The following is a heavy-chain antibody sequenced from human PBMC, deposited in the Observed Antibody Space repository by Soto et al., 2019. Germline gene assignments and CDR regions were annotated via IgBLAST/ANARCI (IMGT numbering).Heavy chain of an antibody. CDR1: GFTFSSYA. V-gene: IGHV3-30-3*01. CDR3: ARRISGRTSDGEDY. D-gene: IGHD2-15*01. Sequence: PGGSLRLSCAASGFTFSSYAMHWVRQAPGKGLEWVAVISYDGSNKYYADSVKGRFTIPRDNSKNTLYLQMNSLRAEDTAVYYCARRISGRTSDGEDYWGQGTLVTVSS. CDR2: ISYDGSNK. J-gene: IGHJ4*02.